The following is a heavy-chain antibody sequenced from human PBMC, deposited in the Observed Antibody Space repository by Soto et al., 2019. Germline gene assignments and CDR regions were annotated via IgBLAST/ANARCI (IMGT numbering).Heavy chain of an antibody. J-gene: IGHJ6*03. CDR2: IRSKANSYAT. CDR3: TRGPTLTTRGDYHCYQMDV. Sequence: GGSLRLSCAASGFTFSGSAMHWVRQASGKGLEWVGRIRSKANSYATAYAASVKGRFTISRDDSKNTAYLQMNSLKTEDTAVYYCTRGPTLTTRGDYHCYQMDVSAKRTTVTVS. CDR1: GFTFSGSA. V-gene: IGHV3-73*01. D-gene: IGHD4-4*01.